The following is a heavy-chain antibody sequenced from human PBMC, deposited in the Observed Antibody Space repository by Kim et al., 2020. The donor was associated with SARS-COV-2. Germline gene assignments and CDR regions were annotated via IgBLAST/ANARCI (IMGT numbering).Heavy chain of an antibody. V-gene: IGHV3-7*04. CDR2: GREK. Sequence: GREKYYVDSVKGRFTISRDNAKNSLYLQMNSLRAEDTAVYYCAREYYFDYWGQGTLVTVSS. CDR3: AREYYFDY. J-gene: IGHJ4*02.